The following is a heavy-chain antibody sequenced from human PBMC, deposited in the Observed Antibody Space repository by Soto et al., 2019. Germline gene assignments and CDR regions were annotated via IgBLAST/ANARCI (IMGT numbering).Heavy chain of an antibody. Sequence: VKVSCTASGGTFSSYAISWLRQAPGQGLEWMGGIIPIFGTANYAQKFQGRVTITADESTSTAYMELSSLRSEDTAVYYCARYGSGTSFDYWGQGTLVTVSS. D-gene: IGHD1-1*01. V-gene: IGHV1-69*13. J-gene: IGHJ4*02. CDR2: IIPIFGTA. CDR1: GGTFSSYA. CDR3: ARYGSGTSFDY.